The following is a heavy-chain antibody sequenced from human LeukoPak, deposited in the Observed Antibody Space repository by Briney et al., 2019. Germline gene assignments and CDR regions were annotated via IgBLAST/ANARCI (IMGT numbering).Heavy chain of an antibody. CDR3: ATKTTMVRGDTNWFDP. Sequence: ASVKVSCKVSGYTLTELSMHWVRQAPGKGLAWMGGFDPEDGETIYAQKFQGRVTMTEDTSTDTAYMELSSLRSEDTAVYYWATKTTMVRGDTNWFDPWGQGTLVTVSS. J-gene: IGHJ5*02. D-gene: IGHD3-10*01. CDR2: FDPEDGET. V-gene: IGHV1-24*01. CDR1: GYTLTELS.